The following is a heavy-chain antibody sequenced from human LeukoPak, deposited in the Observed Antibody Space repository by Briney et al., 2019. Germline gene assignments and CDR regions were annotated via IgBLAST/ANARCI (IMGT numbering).Heavy chain of an antibody. J-gene: IGHJ4*02. D-gene: IGHD6-19*01. CDR2: IYYSGST. CDR1: GGSISSSSYY. Sequence: SETLSLTCTVSGGSISSSSYYWGWIRQPPGKGLEWIGSIYYSGSTYYNPSLKSRVTISVDTSKNQFSLKLSSVTAAGTAVYYCARPKPDWYSSGWQGGYYFDYWGQGTLVTVSS. V-gene: IGHV4-39*01. CDR3: ARPKPDWYSSGWQGGYYFDY.